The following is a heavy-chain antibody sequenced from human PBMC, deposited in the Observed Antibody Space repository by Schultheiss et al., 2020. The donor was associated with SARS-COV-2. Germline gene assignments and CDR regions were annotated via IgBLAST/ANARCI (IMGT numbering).Heavy chain of an antibody. J-gene: IGHJ4*02. CDR2: IYSGGST. D-gene: IGHD4-17*01. V-gene: IGHV3-66*02. CDR1: GFTVSSNY. Sequence: GESLKISCAASGFTVSSNYMSWVRQAPGKGLEWVSVIYSGGSTYYADSVKGRFTISRDNSKNTLYLQMNSLRAEDTAVYYCARDPNDYGDYGLDYWGQGTLVTVSS. CDR3: ARDPNDYGDYGLDY.